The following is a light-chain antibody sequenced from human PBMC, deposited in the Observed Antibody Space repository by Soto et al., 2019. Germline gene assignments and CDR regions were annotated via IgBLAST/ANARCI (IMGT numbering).Light chain of an antibody. J-gene: IGKJ5*01. V-gene: IGKV3-11*01. CDR3: QQRSNWPIT. Sequence: EIVMTQSPATFPASPCERFTLSCRASQSVNSDLAWYQQTPGQAPRPLIYDASNRATGIPARFSGSGSGTDFTLTISSLEPEDFAVYYCQQRSNWPITFGQGTRLEIK. CDR1: QSVNSD. CDR2: DAS.